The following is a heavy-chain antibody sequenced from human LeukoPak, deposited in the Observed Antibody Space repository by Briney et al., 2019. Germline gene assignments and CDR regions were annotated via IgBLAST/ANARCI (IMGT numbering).Heavy chain of an antibody. V-gene: IGHV4-59*08. CDR1: GGSINNYY. CDR3: ASDFSGYNNRWYLDY. CDR2: IYYSGSNS. D-gene: IGHD3/OR15-3a*01. J-gene: IGHJ4*02. Sequence: PSETLSLTVSVSGGSINNYYWSWIRQPPGKGLEWIGYIYYSGSNSDYNPSLNSRATMSVETPKNQFSLNLRSVTAADTAVYYCASDFSGYNNRWYLDYWGQGTLVTVSS.